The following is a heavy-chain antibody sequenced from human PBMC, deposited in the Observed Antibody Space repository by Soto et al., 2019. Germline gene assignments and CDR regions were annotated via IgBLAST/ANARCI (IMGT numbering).Heavy chain of an antibody. D-gene: IGHD2-21*01. V-gene: IGHV3-23*01. CDR2: ISGSGGST. J-gene: IGHJ4*02. CDR1: GFTFSSYA. CDR3: VSLPLRRDCYNGYGF. Sequence: EVQLLESGGGLVQPGGSLRLSCAASGFTFSSYAMSWVRQAPGKGLEGVSAISGSGGSTYYADSVKGRFTISRDNSKSTLYPKMNSLRAEDTAVYYCVSLPLRRDCYNGYGFWGQGTLVTVAS.